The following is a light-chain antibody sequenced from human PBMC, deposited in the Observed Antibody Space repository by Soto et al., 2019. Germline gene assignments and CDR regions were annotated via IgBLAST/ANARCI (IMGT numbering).Light chain of an antibody. CDR3: QQYYSTPLT. J-gene: IGKJ4*01. V-gene: IGKV3-15*01. Sequence: EVVMRQSPATLSVSPGAGATLSRRASQGIGDTLAWYQHKPGQTPRLLIYDTSTRATGVPTRFSGSRSGAEFTLTISSLQAEDVAVYYCQQYYSTPLTFGGGTKVDI. CDR1: QGIGDT. CDR2: DTS.